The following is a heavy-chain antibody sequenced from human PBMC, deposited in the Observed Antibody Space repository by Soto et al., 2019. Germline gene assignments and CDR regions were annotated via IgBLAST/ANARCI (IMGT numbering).Heavy chain of an antibody. D-gene: IGHD4-17*01. J-gene: IGHJ6*02. CDR3: ARVYGDRYYYYYYGMDA. V-gene: IGHV4-39*01. CDR1: GGSISSSSYY. Sequence: SETLSLTCTVSGGSISSSSYYWGWIRQPPGKGLEWIGSIYYSGSTYYNPSLKSRVTISVDTSKNQFSLKLSSVTAADTAVYYCARVYGDRYYYYYYGMDAWGQGTTVTVSS. CDR2: IYYSGST.